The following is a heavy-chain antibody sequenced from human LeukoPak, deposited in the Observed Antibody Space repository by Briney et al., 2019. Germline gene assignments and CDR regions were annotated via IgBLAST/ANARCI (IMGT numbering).Heavy chain of an antibody. D-gene: IGHD3-22*01. J-gene: IGHJ4*02. CDR1: GFTFSSYG. CDR3: ARERPYDSSGYDY. CDR2: IWYDGSNK. Sequence: PGGSLRLSCVASGFTFSSYGMHWVRQAPGKGLEWVAVIWYDGSNKYYADSVKGRFTISRDNSKNTLYLQMNSLRAEDTAVYYCARERPYDSSGYDYWGQGTLVTVSS. V-gene: IGHV3-33*01.